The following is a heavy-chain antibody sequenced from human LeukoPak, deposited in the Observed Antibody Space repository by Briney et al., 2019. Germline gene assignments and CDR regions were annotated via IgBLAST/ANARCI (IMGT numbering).Heavy chain of an antibody. CDR2: IYHTGRT. CDR3: ARGYGDNSGAFDI. V-gene: IGHV4-30-2*01. D-gene: IGHD4-23*01. CDR1: GGSIIVAAYS. Sequence: PSETLSLTCAVSGGSIIVAAYSWGWIRQPPGKGLEWIVYIYHTGRTSYNPSLKSRVTISVDRSKNQFSLKLNSVTAADTAVYYCARGYGDNSGAFDIWGQGTMVTVSS. J-gene: IGHJ3*02.